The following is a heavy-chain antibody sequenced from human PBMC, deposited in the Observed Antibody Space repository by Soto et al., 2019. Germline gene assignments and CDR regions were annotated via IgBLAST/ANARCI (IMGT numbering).Heavy chain of an antibody. CDR1: GFTFSSYS. D-gene: IGHD6-13*01. CDR3: ARDLDSSSWYHAFDI. V-gene: IGHV3-21*01. CDR2: ISSSSSYI. J-gene: IGHJ3*02. Sequence: WGSLRLSCAASGFTFSSYSMNWVRQAPGKGLEWVSSISSSSSYIYYADSVKGRFTISRDNAKNSLYLQMNSLRAEDTAVYYCARDLDSSSWYHAFDIWGQGTMVTVSS.